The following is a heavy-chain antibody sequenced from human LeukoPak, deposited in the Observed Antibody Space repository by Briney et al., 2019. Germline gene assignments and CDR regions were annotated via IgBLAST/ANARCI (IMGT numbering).Heavy chain of an antibody. V-gene: IGHV1-69*13. CDR3: ARGKGYSYVYSTDY. J-gene: IGHJ4*02. CDR1: GGTFSSYA. D-gene: IGHD5-18*01. CDR2: IIPIFGTA. Sequence: ASVTVSCTASGGTFSSYAISWVRQAPGQGLEWMGGIIPIFGTANYAQKFQGRVTITADESTSTAYMELSSLRAEDTAIYYCARGKGYSYVYSTDYWGRGTLVTVSS.